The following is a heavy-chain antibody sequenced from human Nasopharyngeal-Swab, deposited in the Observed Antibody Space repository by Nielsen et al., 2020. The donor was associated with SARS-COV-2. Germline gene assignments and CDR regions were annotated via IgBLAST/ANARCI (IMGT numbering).Heavy chain of an antibody. J-gene: IGHJ4*02. Sequence: GESLKISCAASGFTLGNYWMSWVRQAPGKGLDWVANINQDGSEKYYLDSVEGRFPISRDHPKNSLYLQMNSLRAEDTAVFYCVRLSIATAGVDYWGQGTLVTVSS. CDR1: GFTLGNYW. CDR2: INQDGSEK. V-gene: IGHV3-7*01. D-gene: IGHD6-13*01. CDR3: VRLSIATAGVDY.